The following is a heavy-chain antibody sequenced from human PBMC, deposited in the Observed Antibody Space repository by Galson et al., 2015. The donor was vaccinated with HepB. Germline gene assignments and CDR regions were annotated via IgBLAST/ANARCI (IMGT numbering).Heavy chain of an antibody. J-gene: IGHJ2*01. V-gene: IGHV1-3*01. CDR1: GYTFTTYS. Sequence: SVKVSCKASGYTFTTYSMHWVRQAPGQRPEWMGWINGGNGNTIYAHKFQGRVTITRDTSATTAYMELSSLRSEDTAVYYCARGPGDSDNWWSERYFHLWGRGTLVTVSS. CDR2: INGGNGNT. D-gene: IGHD2-8*02. CDR3: ARGPGDSDNWWSERYFHL.